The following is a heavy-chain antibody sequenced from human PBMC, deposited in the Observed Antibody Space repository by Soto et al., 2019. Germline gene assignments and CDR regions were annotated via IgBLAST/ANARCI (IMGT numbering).Heavy chain of an antibody. V-gene: IGHV5-51*01. D-gene: IGHD3-3*01. CDR1: GDTFRPYW. CDR2: VYLCDSCSGS. Sequence: GESLRISCHGSGDTFRPYWIAWVRQMPGKGLEWMGIVYLCDSCSGSGYSASVQGQVTISGDKSSGTAHLQWSSLQASDTGIYFCARQNNLLEPDGMDVWGQVTTVTASS. CDR3: ARQNNLLEPDGMDV. J-gene: IGHJ6*02.